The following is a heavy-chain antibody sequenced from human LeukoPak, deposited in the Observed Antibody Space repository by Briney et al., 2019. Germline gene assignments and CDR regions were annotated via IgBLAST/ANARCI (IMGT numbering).Heavy chain of an antibody. CDR3: ASRNLAGGDY. J-gene: IGHJ4*02. Sequence: SETLSLTCTVSGGSISSGGYYWSWIRQHPGKGLEWIGYIYYSGSTYYNPSLKSRVTISVDTSKNQFSLKLSSVTAADTAVYYCASRNLAGGDYWGQGTLVTVSS. D-gene: IGHD1-14*01. CDR2: IYYSGST. CDR1: GGSISSGGYY. V-gene: IGHV4-31*03.